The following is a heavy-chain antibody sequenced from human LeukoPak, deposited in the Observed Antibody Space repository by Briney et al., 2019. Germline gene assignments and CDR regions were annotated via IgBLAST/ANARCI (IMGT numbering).Heavy chain of an antibody. J-gene: IGHJ4*02. CDR3: ARDRSSGPAFDY. Sequence: PGGSLRLSCAASGFTFSSHSMNWVRQAPGKGLEWVSSISSSSSYIYYADSVKGRFTISRDNAKNSLYLQMNSQRAEDTAVYYCARDRSSGPAFDYWGQGTLVTVSS. D-gene: IGHD3-22*01. CDR2: ISSSSSYI. CDR1: GFTFSSHS. V-gene: IGHV3-21*01.